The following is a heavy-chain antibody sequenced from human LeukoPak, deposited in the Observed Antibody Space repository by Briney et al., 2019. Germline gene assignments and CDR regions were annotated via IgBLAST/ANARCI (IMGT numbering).Heavy chain of an antibody. CDR2: INPSGGST. CDR3: ARAPALYTVKDY. Sequence: ASVKVSCKASGYTFISYYMHWVRQAPGQGLEWMGIINPSGGSTSYAQKFQGRVTMTRDMSTSTVYMELSSLRSEDTAVYYCARAPALYTVKDYWGQGTLVTVSS. V-gene: IGHV1-46*01. CDR1: GYTFISYY. J-gene: IGHJ4*02. D-gene: IGHD4-11*01.